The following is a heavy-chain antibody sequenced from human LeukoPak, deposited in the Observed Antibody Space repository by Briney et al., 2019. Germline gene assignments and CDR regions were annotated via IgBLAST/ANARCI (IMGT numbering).Heavy chain of an antibody. Sequence: TGGSLRLSCAASGFTISNYAMHWVRQAPGKGLEWVAVISFAGNGEFYADSVKGRFTISRDNSKNTLYLQMNSLRPEDTAMYYCAKDEVGRYCSSTSCYSRFDYWGQGTLVTVSS. V-gene: IGHV3-30*18. D-gene: IGHD2-2*02. CDR2: ISFAGNGE. J-gene: IGHJ4*02. CDR3: AKDEVGRYCSSTSCYSRFDY. CDR1: GFTISNYA.